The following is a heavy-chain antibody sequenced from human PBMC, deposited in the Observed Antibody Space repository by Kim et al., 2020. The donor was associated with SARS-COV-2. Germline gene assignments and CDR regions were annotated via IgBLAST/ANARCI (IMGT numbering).Heavy chain of an antibody. D-gene: IGHD3-10*01. J-gene: IGHJ4*02. CDR3: ARNYGAGSYYDF. V-gene: IGHV4-39*01. Sequence: YYNPSLTSRVTLSVPTPKNLFSLKLGCVTAADTAVYYCARNYGAGSYYDFWGQGTLVTVSS.